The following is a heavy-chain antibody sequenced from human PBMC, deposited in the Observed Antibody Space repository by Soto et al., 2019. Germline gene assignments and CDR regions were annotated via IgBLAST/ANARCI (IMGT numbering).Heavy chain of an antibody. J-gene: IGHJ6*02. V-gene: IGHV1-8*01. CDR3: ARARKGMDV. CDR1: GYPFSNYD. Sequence: QVQLVQSGAEVKKPGASVKVSCKASGYPFSNYDIKWVRQATGQGLEWMGWMNPNSGNTGSARKFQGRVTMTRNTSISTAYMELSSLRYEATDVYYCARARKGMDVWGQGTTVTVSS. CDR2: MNPNSGNT.